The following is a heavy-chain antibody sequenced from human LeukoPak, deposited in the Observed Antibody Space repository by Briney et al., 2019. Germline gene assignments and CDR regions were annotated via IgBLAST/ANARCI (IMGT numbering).Heavy chain of an antibody. J-gene: IGHJ4*02. Sequence: PGGSLRLSSSASGFTSSSPWMHWVRQAPGKGLVWVSRINADGSTINYADSVEGRFTISRDNAKNTLYLQMNSLRAEDTAVYFCARGFLRRGSPVDFWGQGTPVTVTS. D-gene: IGHD2/OR15-2a*01. CDR2: INADGSTI. V-gene: IGHV3-74*01. CDR1: GFTSSSPW. CDR3: ARGFLRRGSPVDF.